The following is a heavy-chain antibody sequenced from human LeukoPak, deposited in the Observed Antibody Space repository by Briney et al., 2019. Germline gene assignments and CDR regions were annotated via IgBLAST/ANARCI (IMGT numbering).Heavy chain of an antibody. CDR3: ARSLLGYYYDSSGYSVLDY. D-gene: IGHD3-22*01. J-gene: IGHJ4*02. CDR2: ISAYNGNT. Sequence: ASVKVSCKASGYTFTSYGISWVRQAPGQGLEWMGWISAYNGNTNYAQKLQGRVTMTTDTSTSTAYMELRSLRSDDTAVYYCARSLLGYYYDSSGYSVLDYWGQGTLVTLSS. V-gene: IGHV1-18*01. CDR1: GYTFTSYG.